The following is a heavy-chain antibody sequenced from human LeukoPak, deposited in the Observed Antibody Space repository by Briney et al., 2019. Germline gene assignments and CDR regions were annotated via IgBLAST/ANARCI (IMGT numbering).Heavy chain of an antibody. D-gene: IGHD6-19*01. CDR3: ARDGIPGYSSGWYSEGYFDY. CDR2: ISAYNGNT. V-gene: IGHV1-18*01. CDR1: GFTFTSYG. Sequence: RGSLRLSCADSGFTFTSYGISWVRQAPGQGLEWMGWISAYNGNTNYAQKLQGRVTMTTDTSTSTAYMELRSLRSDDTAVYYCARDGIPGYSSGWYSEGYFDYWGQGTLVTVSS. J-gene: IGHJ4*02.